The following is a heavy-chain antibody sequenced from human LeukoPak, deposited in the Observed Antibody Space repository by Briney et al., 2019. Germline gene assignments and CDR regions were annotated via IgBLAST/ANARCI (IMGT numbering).Heavy chain of an antibody. J-gene: IGHJ4*02. D-gene: IGHD2-21*02. Sequence: GGSLRLSCAASGFTFSSYAMSWVRQAPGKGLEWVSAISGSGGSTYYADSVKGRLTISRDNSKNTLYLQMNSLRAEDTAVYYCAKVEAYCGGDCHSGSLDYWGQGTLVTVSS. CDR2: ISGSGGST. CDR1: GFTFSSYA. CDR3: AKVEAYCGGDCHSGSLDY. V-gene: IGHV3-23*01.